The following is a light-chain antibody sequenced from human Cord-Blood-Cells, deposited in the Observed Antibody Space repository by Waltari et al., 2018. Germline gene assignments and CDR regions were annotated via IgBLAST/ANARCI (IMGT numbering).Light chain of an antibody. V-gene: IGLV6-57*01. CDR3: QSYDSSNQV. CDR2: EDN. J-gene: IGLJ2*01. Sequence: NFMLTQPHSVSESPGKTVTISCTRSRGSIASNYVQWYQQCPGSSPTTVIYEDNQRPSGVPDRFSGSIDSSSNSASLTISGLKTEDEADYYCQSYDSSNQVFGGGTKLTVL. CDR1: RGSIASNY.